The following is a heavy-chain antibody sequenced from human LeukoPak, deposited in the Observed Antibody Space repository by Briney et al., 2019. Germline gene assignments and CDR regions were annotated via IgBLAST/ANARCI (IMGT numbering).Heavy chain of an antibody. CDR1: GGSFSGYY. J-gene: IGHJ3*02. CDR2: INHSGST. Sequence: SSETLSLTCAVYGGSFSGYYWSWIRQPPGKGLEWIGEINHSGSTYYNPSLKSRVTISVDTSKNQFSLKLSSVTAADTAVYYCARVVVVPAADDAFDIWGQGTMVTVSS. V-gene: IGHV4-34*09. CDR3: ARVVVVPAADDAFDI. D-gene: IGHD2-2*01.